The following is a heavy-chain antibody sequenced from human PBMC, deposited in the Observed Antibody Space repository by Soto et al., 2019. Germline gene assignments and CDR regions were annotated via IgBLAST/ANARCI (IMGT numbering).Heavy chain of an antibody. CDR3: AKDRGYSYGYGDY. CDR2: ISYDGSNK. Sequence: GGSMILSWAASGFTFSSHGMHWVRQALGKGLEWVAVISYDGSNKYYADSVKGRFTISRDNSKDTLYLQMISLRAEDTAVYYCAKDRGYSYGYGDYWGRGTLVTVSS. J-gene: IGHJ4*02. CDR1: GFTFSSHG. V-gene: IGHV3-30*18. D-gene: IGHD5-18*01.